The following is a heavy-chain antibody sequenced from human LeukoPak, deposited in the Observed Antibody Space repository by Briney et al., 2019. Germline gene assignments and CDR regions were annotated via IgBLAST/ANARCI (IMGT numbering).Heavy chain of an antibody. D-gene: IGHD1-1*01. J-gene: IGHJ6*03. CDR1: GDSISNSNYY. CDR3: ARRVPYYYYYCMDV. CDR2: IYYSGST. Sequence: SETLSLTCSVSGDSISNSNYYWAWIRQPPGKGLEWIGSIYYSGSTYYNPSLRTRVTLSVDTSKNQFSLKLSSVTAADTAVYYCARRVPYYYYYCMDVWGKGTKVNVYS. V-gene: IGHV4-39*07.